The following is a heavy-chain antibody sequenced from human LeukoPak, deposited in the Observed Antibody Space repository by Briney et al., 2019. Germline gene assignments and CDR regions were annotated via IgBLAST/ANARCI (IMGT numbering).Heavy chain of an antibody. J-gene: IGHJ4*02. CDR1: GFTFSSYE. D-gene: IGHD3-22*01. CDR3: AREGYYDSSGYSSFDY. CDR2: ISSSGSTI. Sequence: PGGSLRLSCAASGFTFSSYEMNWVRQAPGKGLEWVSYISSSGSTIYYADSVKGRFTISRDNAKNSLYLQMNSLRAEDTAVYYCAREGYYDSSGYSSFDYWGQGTLVTVSS. V-gene: IGHV3-48*03.